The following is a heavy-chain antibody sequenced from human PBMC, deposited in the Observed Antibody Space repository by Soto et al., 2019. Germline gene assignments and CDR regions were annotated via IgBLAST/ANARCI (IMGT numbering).Heavy chain of an antibody. CDR2: IYYSGST. V-gene: IGHV4-39*01. J-gene: IGHJ6*02. D-gene: IGHD6-13*01. Sequence: SETLSLTCTVSGGSISSSSYYWGWIRQPPGKGLEWIGSIYYSGSTYYNPSLKSRVTISVDTSKNQFSLKLSSVTAADTAVYYCARQAAGSIYYYYYYGMDVWGQGTTVTVSS. CDR1: GGSISSSSYY. CDR3: ARQAAGSIYYYYYYGMDV.